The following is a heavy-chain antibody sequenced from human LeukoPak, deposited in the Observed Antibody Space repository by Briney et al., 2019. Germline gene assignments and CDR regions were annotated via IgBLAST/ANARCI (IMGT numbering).Heavy chain of an antibody. V-gene: IGHV3-33*01. J-gene: IGHJ4*02. Sequence: GGSLRLSCAASNFTFGSYGMNWVRHVPGKGLEWVAYISYDGSDKYYTDSVKGRFTISRDNAKNTLYLQMNSLRAEDTAVYYCARDPFMTTGWGIDYWGQGTLVTVSS. CDR3: ARDPFMTTGWGIDY. CDR2: ISYDGSDK. D-gene: IGHD4-17*01. CDR1: NFTFGSYG.